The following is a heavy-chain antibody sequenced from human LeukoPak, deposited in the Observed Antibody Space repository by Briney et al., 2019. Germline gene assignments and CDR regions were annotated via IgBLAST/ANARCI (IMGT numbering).Heavy chain of an antibody. CDR2: SSTVTGNI. D-gene: IGHD1-1*01. Sequence: PGRSLRLSCVPSGFTFSSYGMHWVRQAPGKGLEWLSYSSTVTGNIYYADPVKGRFAISRDNAKSSLYLQMSSLRAEDTAVYFCATTGNFYDMDVWGKETTDTVSS. CDR1: GFTFSSYG. J-gene: IGHJ6*03. V-gene: IGHV3-48*04. CDR3: ATTGNFYDMDV.